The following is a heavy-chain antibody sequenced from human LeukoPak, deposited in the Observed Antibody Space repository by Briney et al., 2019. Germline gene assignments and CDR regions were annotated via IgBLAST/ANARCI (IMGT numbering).Heavy chain of an antibody. D-gene: IGHD3-3*01. V-gene: IGHV1-18*01. J-gene: IGHJ4*02. CDR2: ISAYNGNT. Sequence: ASVKVSCKASAYTFTSYGISWVRQAPGQGLEWMGWISAYNGNTNYAQELQSRVTMSTDTSTSTAYMELRSLRSDDTAVYYCARDNKVDYDFWSGYSNGDYFDYWGQGTLVTVA. CDR1: AYTFTSYG. CDR3: ARDNKVDYDFWSGYSNGDYFDY.